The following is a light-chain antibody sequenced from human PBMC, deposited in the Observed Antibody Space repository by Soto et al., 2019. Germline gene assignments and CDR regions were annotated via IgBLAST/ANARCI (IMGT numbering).Light chain of an antibody. Sequence: QSALTQPASVSGSPGQSITISCTGTSSDVGRYNYVSWYQQHPGKAPKLMISEVSNRPSGVSHRFSGSKSGNTASLTISGLQAKDEADYYCSSFTSSSSLWVFGGGTKLTVL. CDR3: SSFTSSSSLWV. CDR1: SSDVGRYNY. J-gene: IGLJ3*02. V-gene: IGLV2-14*01. CDR2: EVS.